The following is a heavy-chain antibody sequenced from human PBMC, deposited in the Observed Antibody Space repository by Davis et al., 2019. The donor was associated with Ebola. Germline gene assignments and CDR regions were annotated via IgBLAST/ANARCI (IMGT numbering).Heavy chain of an antibody. D-gene: IGHD4-17*01. Sequence: MPSETLSLTCTVSGGSISSYYWSWIRQPPGKGLEWIGYIYYSGSTNYNPSLKSRVTISVDTSKNQSSLKLSSVTAADTAVYYCAITGDYTFDYWGQGTLVTVSS. CDR1: GGSISSYY. CDR2: IYYSGST. CDR3: AITGDYTFDY. J-gene: IGHJ4*02. V-gene: IGHV4-59*08.